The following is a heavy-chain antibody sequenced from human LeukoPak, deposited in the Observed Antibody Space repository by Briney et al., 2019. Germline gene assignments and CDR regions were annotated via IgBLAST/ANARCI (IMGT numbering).Heavy chain of an antibody. V-gene: IGHV1-46*01. CDR2: INPSGGST. CDR1: GYTSTSYY. Sequence: ASVKVSCKASGYTSTSYYMHWVRQAPGQGLEWMGIINPSGGSTSYAQKFQGRVTMTRDTSTSTVYMELSSLRSEDTAVYYCARAGRGSSSWENHFDYWGQGTLVTVSS. D-gene: IGHD6-13*01. CDR3: ARAGRGSSSWENHFDY. J-gene: IGHJ4*02.